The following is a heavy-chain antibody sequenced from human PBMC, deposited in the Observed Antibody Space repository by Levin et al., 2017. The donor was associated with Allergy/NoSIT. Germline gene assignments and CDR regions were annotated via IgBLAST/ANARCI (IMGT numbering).Heavy chain of an antibody. CDR1: GGSIRSGGYY. D-gene: IGHD3-10*01. J-gene: IGHJ5*02. V-gene: IGHV4-31*03. Sequence: SRTLSLPCTVSGGSIRSGGYYWSWIRQHPGKGLEWIGYIYYSGSTYYNPSLKSRVTISVDTSKNQFSLKLSSVTAADTAVYYCAREKGLLWPDPWGQGTLVTVSP. CDR2: IYYSGST. CDR3: AREKGLLWPDP.